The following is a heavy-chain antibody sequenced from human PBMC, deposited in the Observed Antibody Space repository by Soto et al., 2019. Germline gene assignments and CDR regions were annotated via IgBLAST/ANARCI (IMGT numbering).Heavy chain of an antibody. V-gene: IGHV1-69*02. D-gene: IGHD6-13*01. CDR3: APSRGIWFDP. Sequence: SVKVSCKASGGTFSSYTISWVRQAPGQGLEWMGRIIPILDIANYAQKFQGRVTITADKSTSTAYMELSSLRSEDTAVYYCAPSRGIWFDPWGQGTLVTVSS. CDR2: IIPILDIA. J-gene: IGHJ5*02. CDR1: GGTFSSYT.